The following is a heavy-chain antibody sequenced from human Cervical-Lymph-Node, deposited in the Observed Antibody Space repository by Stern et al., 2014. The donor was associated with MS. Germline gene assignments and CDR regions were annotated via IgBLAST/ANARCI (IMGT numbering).Heavy chain of an antibody. CDR2: VDPEDGET. D-gene: IGHD1-14*01. V-gene: IGHV1-69-2*01. J-gene: IGHJ3*01. CDR3: ATARRVVLIDASDL. Sequence: EVQLVESGAEVKKPGATVKISCKTSGYTFIDSYMHWVQQAPGKGLQWMGRVDPEDGETKVAEKFKGRVTLTADTSTDTAYMELSSLRSEDTAVYYCATARRVVLIDASDLWGQGTMVTVSS. CDR1: GYTFIDSY.